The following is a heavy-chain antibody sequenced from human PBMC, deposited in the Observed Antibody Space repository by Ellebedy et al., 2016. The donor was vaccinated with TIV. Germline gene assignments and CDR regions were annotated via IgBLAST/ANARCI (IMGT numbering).Heavy chain of an antibody. Sequence: SLKISXAASGFTFHDYAMHWVRQVPGKGLEWVSGIYWNSDRIDYADSVKGRFTISRDNAKNTLYLQMNSLRDEDTAVYYCARRGDGVGVAFDYWGLGTLVTVSS. CDR2: IYWNSDRI. CDR1: GFTFHDYA. D-gene: IGHD1-26*01. V-gene: IGHV3-9*01. CDR3: ARRGDGVGVAFDY. J-gene: IGHJ4*02.